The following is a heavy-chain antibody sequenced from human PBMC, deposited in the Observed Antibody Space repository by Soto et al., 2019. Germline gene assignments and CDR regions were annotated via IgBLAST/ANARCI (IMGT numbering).Heavy chain of an antibody. CDR3: ARDRERGYYDFCSGSNWFAP. Sequence: QVQLQESGPGLVKPSQTLSLTCTVSGGSISSGGYYWSWIRQHPGKGLEWIGYIYYSGSTYYNPSLKSRVTISVDPSKNQFSLKMSSVSAADTAVYYCARDRERGYYDFCSGSNWFAPWGQGTLVTVSS. CDR1: GGSISSGGYY. D-gene: IGHD3-3*01. CDR2: IYYSGST. V-gene: IGHV4-31*03. J-gene: IGHJ5*02.